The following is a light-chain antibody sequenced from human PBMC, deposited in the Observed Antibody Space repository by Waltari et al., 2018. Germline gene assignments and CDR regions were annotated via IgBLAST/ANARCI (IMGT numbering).Light chain of an antibody. V-gene: IGKV4-1*01. Sequence: DIVLTQSPDSLAVSLGERATINCKSSQSLLSSFTRRRYIAWYQQKPGQPPKLLINWASARGSGVPERFSGSGSETDFTLTISSLQAEDVAVYYCHHYYIPPLTFGQGTRLEIK. J-gene: IGKJ5*01. CDR1: QSLLSSFTRRRY. CDR3: HHYYIPPLT. CDR2: WAS.